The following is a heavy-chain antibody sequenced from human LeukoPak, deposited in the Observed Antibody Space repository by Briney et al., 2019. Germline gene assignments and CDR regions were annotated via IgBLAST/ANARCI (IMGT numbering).Heavy chain of an antibody. CDR3: ARGGVTTVTRDFDY. D-gene: IGHD4-17*01. CDR1: GGSFSGYY. Sequence: ETLSLTCAVYGGSFSGYYWSWIRQPPGKGLEWIGEINHSGSTNYNPSLKSRVTISVDTSKNQFSLKLSSVTVADTAVYYCARGGVTTVTRDFDYWGQGTLVTVSS. V-gene: IGHV4-34*01. J-gene: IGHJ4*02. CDR2: INHSGST.